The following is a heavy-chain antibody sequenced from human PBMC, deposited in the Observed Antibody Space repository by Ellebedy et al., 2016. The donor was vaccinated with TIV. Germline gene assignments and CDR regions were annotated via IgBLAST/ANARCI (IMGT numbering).Heavy chain of an antibody. J-gene: IGHJ6*02. V-gene: IGHV3-43*01. CDR2: ISWDGGST. CDR1: GFTFDDYT. CDR3: ARDFVEQQLVRSSYYYGMDV. D-gene: IGHD6-13*01. Sequence: GGSLRLSXAASGFTFDDYTMHWVRQAPGKGLEWVSLISWDGGSTYYADSVKGRFTISRDNSKNSLYLQMNSLRAEDTAVYYCARDFVEQQLVRSSYYYGMDVWGQGTTVTVSS.